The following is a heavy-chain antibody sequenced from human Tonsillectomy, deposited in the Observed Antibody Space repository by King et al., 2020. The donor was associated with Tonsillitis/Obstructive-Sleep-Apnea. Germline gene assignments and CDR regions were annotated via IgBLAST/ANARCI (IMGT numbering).Heavy chain of an antibody. J-gene: IGHJ3*02. CDR1: GGSTGASY. Sequence: MQLQESGPGLVKPSETLSLTCTISGGSTGASYWNWVRQSPGKGLEWIAYVSDSGTTFYNPSLRSRLTISADTSMTLVSLEVTSVTSADTAVYFCARSRSNSSFRDGAFDIWGRGTMVTVSS. D-gene: IGHD2/OR15-2a*01. CDR2: VSDSGTT. CDR3: ARSRSNSSFRDGAFDI. V-gene: IGHV4-4*09.